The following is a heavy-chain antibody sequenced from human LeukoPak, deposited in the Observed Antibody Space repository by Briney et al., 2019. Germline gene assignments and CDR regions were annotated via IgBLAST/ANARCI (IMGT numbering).Heavy chain of an antibody. CDR2: ISGSGGST. D-gene: IGHD5-12*01. CDR1: GFTVSSNY. V-gene: IGHV3-23*01. CDR3: AKNLDVATIFDY. Sequence: GGSLRLSCAASGFTVSSNYMSWVRQAPGKGLEWVSAISGSGGSTYYADSVKGRFTISRDNSKNTLYLQMNSLRAEDTAVYYCAKNLDVATIFDYWGQGTLVTVSS. J-gene: IGHJ4*02.